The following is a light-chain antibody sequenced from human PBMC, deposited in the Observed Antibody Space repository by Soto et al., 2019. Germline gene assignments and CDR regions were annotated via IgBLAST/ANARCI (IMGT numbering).Light chain of an antibody. V-gene: IGKV1-17*01. J-gene: IGKJ1*01. CDR1: QGIRND. Sequence: DIQMTQSPSTLSASVGDTVTITCRASQGIRNDLGWYQQKPGKAPKLLIYDASSLQSGVPSRFSGSGSGTEFTLTISRLEPEDFAVYYCQQYGSSGTFGQGTKVDIK. CDR3: QQYGSSGT. CDR2: DAS.